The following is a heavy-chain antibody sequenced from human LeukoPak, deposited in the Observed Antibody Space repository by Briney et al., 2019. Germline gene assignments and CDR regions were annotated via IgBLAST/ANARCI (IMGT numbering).Heavy chain of an antibody. Sequence: GASVKVSCKASGYTFTSYGISWVRQAPGQGLEWMGWISAYNGNTNYAEKLQGRVTMTRDTSTSTAYMELRSLRSEDTAVYYCARHSSLGFYCSSTSCNFDYWGQGTLVTVYS. V-gene: IGHV1-18*01. CDR2: ISAYNGNT. D-gene: IGHD2-2*01. CDR3: ARHSSLGFYCSSTSCNFDY. J-gene: IGHJ4*02. CDR1: GYTFTSYG.